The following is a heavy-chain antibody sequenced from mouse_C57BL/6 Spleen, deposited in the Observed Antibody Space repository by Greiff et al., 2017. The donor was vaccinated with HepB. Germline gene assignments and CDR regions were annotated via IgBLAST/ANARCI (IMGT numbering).Heavy chain of an antibody. Sequence: QVQLQQSGAELVKPGASVKLSCKASGYTFTSYWMHWVKQRPGQGLEWIGMIHPNSGSTNYNEKFKSKATLTVDKSSSTAYMQLSSLTSEDSAVYYCASPSYYSTSFAYWGQGTLVTVSA. CDR1: GYTFTSYW. D-gene: IGHD2-5*01. CDR2: IHPNSGST. J-gene: IGHJ3*01. V-gene: IGHV1-64*01. CDR3: ASPSYYSTSFAY.